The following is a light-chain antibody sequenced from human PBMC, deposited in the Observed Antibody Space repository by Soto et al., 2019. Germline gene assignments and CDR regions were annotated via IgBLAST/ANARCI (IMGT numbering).Light chain of an antibody. CDR2: WAS. V-gene: IGKV4-1*01. CDR3: KKYYVPPNI. CDR1: QSVLYSSNNKNY. J-gene: IGKJ2*01. Sequence: DIVMTQSPDSLAVSLGERATINCKSSQSVLYSSNNKNYLAWYQQKPGQPPKLLIYWASTRESGVPDRFSGSGSGTDFTLTISSRQAKEGAFYSGKKYYVPPNILGRGTKLEIK.